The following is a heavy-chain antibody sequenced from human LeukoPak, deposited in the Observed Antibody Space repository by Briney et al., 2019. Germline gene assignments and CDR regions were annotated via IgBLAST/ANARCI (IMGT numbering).Heavy chain of an antibody. Sequence: SETLSLTCTVSGGSISSYYWSWIRQPPGKGLEWIGYIYYSGSTNYNPSLKSRVTISVDTSKNQFSLKLSSVTAADTAVYYCAKMTTVTTGADYWGQGTLVTVSS. V-gene: IGHV4-59*01. D-gene: IGHD4-17*01. CDR2: IYYSGST. CDR1: GGSISSYY. J-gene: IGHJ4*02. CDR3: AKMTTVTTGADY.